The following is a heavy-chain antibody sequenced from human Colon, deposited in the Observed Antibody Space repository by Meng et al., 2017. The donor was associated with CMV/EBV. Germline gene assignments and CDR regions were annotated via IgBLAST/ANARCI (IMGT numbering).Heavy chain of an antibody. J-gene: IGHJ5*02. V-gene: IGHV1-8*02. D-gene: IGHD2-2*01. CDR2: MNPNSGNT. CDR3: ARGPSKVIVVVPAARGWWFDP. Sequence: ASVKVSCKASGGTFSSYAISWVRQATGQGLEWMGWMNPNSGNTGYAQKFQGRVTMTRNTSISTAYMELSSLRSEDTAVYYCARGPSKVIVVVPAARGWWFDPWGQGTLVTVSS. CDR1: GGTFSSYA.